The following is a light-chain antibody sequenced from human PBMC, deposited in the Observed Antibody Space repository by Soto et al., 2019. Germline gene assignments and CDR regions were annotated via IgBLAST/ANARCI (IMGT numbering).Light chain of an antibody. Sequence: QSVLTQPPSASGSAGQSVTISCTGTSSDVGGYNYVSWYQQHPGKAPKLLIYEVSKRPSGVPDRFSGSKSGNTASLTVSGLQAEDEADYYCCSYAGSNKRDVFGTGTKVTVL. CDR3: CSYAGSNKRDV. J-gene: IGLJ1*01. V-gene: IGLV2-8*01. CDR2: EVS. CDR1: SSDVGGYNY.